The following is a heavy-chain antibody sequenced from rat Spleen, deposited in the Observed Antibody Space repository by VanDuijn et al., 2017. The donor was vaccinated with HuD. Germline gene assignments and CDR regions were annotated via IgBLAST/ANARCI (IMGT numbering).Heavy chain of an antibody. V-gene: IGHV5-19*01. D-gene: IGHD1-1*01. CDR2: ISPTGGST. Sequence: EVQLVESGGGLVQPGRSLKVSCVASGFTFSNHGMHWIRQAPAKGLEWVASISPTGGSTYYRDSVKGRFTISRHNTQNTLYLQMNSLRSEDTATYYCTTVLQGRGFAYWGQGTLVTVSS. CDR3: TTVLQGRGFAY. CDR1: GFTFSNHG. J-gene: IGHJ3*01.